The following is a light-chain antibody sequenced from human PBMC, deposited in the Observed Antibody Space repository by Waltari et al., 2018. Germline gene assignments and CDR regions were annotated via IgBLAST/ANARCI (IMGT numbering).Light chain of an antibody. CDR1: QSVRSSY. CDR2: GAS. J-gene: IGKJ4*01. V-gene: IGKV3-20*01. Sequence: EIVLTQSPGTLSLSPGERATFSCRASQSVRSSYLAWYQQKPGQAPRLLIYGASSRATDIPDRFSGSGSGTDFTLTISRLEPEDFAVYYCQQYGSSPLTFGGGTKVEIK. CDR3: QQYGSSPLT.